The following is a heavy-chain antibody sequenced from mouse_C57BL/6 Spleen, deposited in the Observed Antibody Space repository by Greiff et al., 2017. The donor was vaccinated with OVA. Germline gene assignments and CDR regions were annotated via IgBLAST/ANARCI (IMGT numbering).Heavy chain of an antibody. J-gene: IGHJ4*01. V-gene: IGHV14-3*01. CDR1: GFNIKNTY. Sequence: VHVKQSVAELVRPGASVKLSCTASGFNIKNTYMHWVKQRPEQGLEWIGRIDPANGNTKYDPKFQGKATLTADTSSHTAYLQLSSLTSEDTAIYYCATNYYSNYDARDYWGQGTSVTVSS. CDR2: IDPANGNT. D-gene: IGHD2-5*01. CDR3: ATNYYSNYDARDY.